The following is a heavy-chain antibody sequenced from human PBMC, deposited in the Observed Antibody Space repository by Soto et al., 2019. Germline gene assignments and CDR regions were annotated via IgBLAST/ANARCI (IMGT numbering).Heavy chain of an antibody. J-gene: IGHJ6*02. D-gene: IGHD2-15*01. Sequence: GSLRVSCAASGFTFSSYSMNWVRQAPGKGLEWVSSISSSSSYIYYADSVKGRFTISRDNAKNSLYLQMNSLRAEDTAVYYCARYIVVVVAAEYYGMDVWGQGTTVTVSS. CDR1: GFTFSSYS. CDR3: ARYIVVVVAAEYYGMDV. V-gene: IGHV3-21*01. CDR2: ISSSSSYI.